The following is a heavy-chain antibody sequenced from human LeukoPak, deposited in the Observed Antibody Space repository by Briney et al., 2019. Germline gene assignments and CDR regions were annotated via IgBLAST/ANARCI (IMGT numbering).Heavy chain of an antibody. CDR2: IKTNTGNP. Sequence: ASVKVSCKASGYTFTSYSMNWVRQAPGQGLEWMGWIKTNTGNPTYAQGFTGRFVFSLDTSVSTAYLQISSLKAEDTAVYYCARDYYGSGSYYNVGYWGQGTLVTVSS. D-gene: IGHD3-10*01. J-gene: IGHJ4*02. CDR1: GYTFTSYS. V-gene: IGHV7-4-1*02. CDR3: ARDYYGSGSYYNVGY.